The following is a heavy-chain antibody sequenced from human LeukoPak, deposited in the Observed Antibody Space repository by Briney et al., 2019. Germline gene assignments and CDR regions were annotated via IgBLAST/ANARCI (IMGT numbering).Heavy chain of an antibody. Sequence: PGGSLRLSCAASGFTFSNYAMSWVRQAPGKGLEWVSSISVSGGSTDYADSVKGRFTISRDNSRNTLYLQLNSLRAEDTAVYYCAKSPYYDASGYNREYYFDCWGQGTLVTVSS. J-gene: IGHJ4*02. CDR3: AKSPYYDASGYNREYYFDC. D-gene: IGHD3-22*01. CDR2: ISVSGGST. CDR1: GFTFSNYA. V-gene: IGHV3-23*01.